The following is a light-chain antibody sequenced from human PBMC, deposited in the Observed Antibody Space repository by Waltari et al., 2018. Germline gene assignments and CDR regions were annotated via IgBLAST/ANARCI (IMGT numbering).Light chain of an antibody. Sequence: QSALTQPPSASGSPGQSVTISCTGTSSDVGGHNFVSWYQQHPGKAPKVIIYEVTKRPSGVPDRFSGSKYGNTASLTVSGLQTEDEADYYCCSYAGSDTPYVFGTGTTVTVL. V-gene: IGLV2-8*01. CDR3: CSYAGSDTPYV. CDR2: EVT. CDR1: SSDVGGHNF. J-gene: IGLJ1*01.